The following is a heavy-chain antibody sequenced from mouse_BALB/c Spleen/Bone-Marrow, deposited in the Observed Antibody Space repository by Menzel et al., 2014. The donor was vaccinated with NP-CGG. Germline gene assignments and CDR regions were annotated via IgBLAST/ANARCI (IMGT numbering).Heavy chain of an antibody. J-gene: IGHJ4*01. CDR2: INSGGVNT. V-gene: IGHV5-6*01. Sequence: EVHLVESGGDLVKPGGPLKLSCAASGFTFSSYGMSWVRQTPDKRLEWVATINSGGVNTYYIDSVKGRFTISRDNAKNTLYLQMSSLKSEDTAMYHCARRGNWDGRAAMDYWGQGTSVTVSS. CDR1: GFTFSSYG. CDR3: ARRGNWDGRAAMDY. D-gene: IGHD4-1*01.